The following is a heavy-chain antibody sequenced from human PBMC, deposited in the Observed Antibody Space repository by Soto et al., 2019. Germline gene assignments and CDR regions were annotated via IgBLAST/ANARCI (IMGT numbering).Heavy chain of an antibody. J-gene: IGHJ6*02. CDR1: GFTFSSYS. V-gene: IGHV3-48*02. D-gene: IGHD1-26*01. CDR3: ARRSHSRPTYYYGMDV. Sequence: PGRSLRLSCAASGFTFSSYSMNWVRQAPGKGLEWVSYISSSSSTIYYADSVKGRFTISRDNAKNSLYLQMNSLRDEDTAVYYCARRSHSRPTYYYGMDVWGQGTTVTVSS. CDR2: ISSSSSTI.